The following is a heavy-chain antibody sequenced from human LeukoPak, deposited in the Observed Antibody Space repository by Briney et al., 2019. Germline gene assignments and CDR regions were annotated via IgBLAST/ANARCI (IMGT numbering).Heavy chain of an antibody. CDR3: ARGYFDWLSPTYNWFDP. CDR1: GFTFSSYA. Sequence: GRSLRLSCAASGFTFSSYAMHWVRQASGKGLEWVAVISYDGSNKYYADSVKGRFTISRDNSKNTLYLQMSSPRAEDTAVYYCARGYFDWLSPTYNWFDPWGQGTLVTVSS. CDR2: ISYDGSNK. J-gene: IGHJ5*02. V-gene: IGHV3-30*04. D-gene: IGHD3-9*01.